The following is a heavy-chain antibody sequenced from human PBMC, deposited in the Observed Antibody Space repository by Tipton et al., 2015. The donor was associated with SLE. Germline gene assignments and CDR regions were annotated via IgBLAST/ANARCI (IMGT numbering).Heavy chain of an antibody. CDR1: GFTFSSYA. CDR3: ARDDSAMYSSGRGYFDL. CDR2: ISYDGSNK. V-gene: IGHV3-30-3*01. J-gene: IGHJ2*01. D-gene: IGHD6-19*01. Sequence: QLVQSGGGLVKPGGSLRLSCAASGFTFSSYAMHWVRQAPGKGLEWVAVISYDGSNKYYADSVKGRFTISRDNSKNTLYLQMNSLRAEDTAVYYCARDDSAMYSSGRGYFDLWGRGTLVTVSS.